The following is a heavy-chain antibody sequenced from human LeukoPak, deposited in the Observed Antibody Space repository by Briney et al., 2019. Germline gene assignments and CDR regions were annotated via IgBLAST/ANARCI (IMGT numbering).Heavy chain of an antibody. Sequence: SETLSLTCTVSGGSISSGSYYWSWIRQPPGKGLEWIGNIYYNGSTNYNPSLKSRVTISVDTSKNQFSLKLSSVTAADTAVYYCARANYDSSGYYYVEWFDPWGQGTLVTVSS. J-gene: IGHJ5*02. V-gene: IGHV4-61*01. D-gene: IGHD3-22*01. CDR1: GGSISSGSYY. CDR3: ARANYDSSGYYYVEWFDP. CDR2: IYYNGST.